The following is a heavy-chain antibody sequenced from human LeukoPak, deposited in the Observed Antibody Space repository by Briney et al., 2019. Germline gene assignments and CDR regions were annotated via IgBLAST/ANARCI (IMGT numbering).Heavy chain of an antibody. CDR1: GFTFSSYG. J-gene: IGHJ5*02. CDR2: IRYDGSNK. V-gene: IGHV3-30*02. D-gene: IGHD2-2*01. Sequence: GGSLRLSCAASGFTFSSYGMHWVRQAPGKGLEWVAFIRYDGSNKYYADSVKGRFTISRDNSKSTLYLQMNSLRAEDTAVYYCAKSVVPAAIFWFDPWGQGTLVTVSS. CDR3: AKSVVPAAIFWFDP.